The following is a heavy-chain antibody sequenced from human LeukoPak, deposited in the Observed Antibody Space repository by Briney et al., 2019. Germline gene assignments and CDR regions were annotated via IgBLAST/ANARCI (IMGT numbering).Heavy chain of an antibody. J-gene: IGHJ4*02. V-gene: IGHV4-31*03. D-gene: IGHD2-2*01. CDR3: ATDGVVVRSFDY. CDR1: GDSISSGAYY. CDR2: IYYSGST. Sequence: SETLSLTCTVSGDSISSGAYYWSWIRQLPGKGLEWIGYIYYSGSTYSNPSLKSRVTISVDTSKNQFSPKLSSVTAADTAVYYCATDGVVVRSFDYWGQGTLVTVSS.